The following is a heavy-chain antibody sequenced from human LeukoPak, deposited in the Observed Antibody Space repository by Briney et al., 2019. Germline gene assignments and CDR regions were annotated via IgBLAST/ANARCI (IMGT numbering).Heavy chain of an antibody. V-gene: IGHV4-34*01. J-gene: IGHJ6*02. D-gene: IGHD2-15*01. CDR2: INHSGST. CDR3: ARGYCSGGSCYSYYYYGMDV. Sequence: SETLSLTCAVYGGSFSGYYWSWIRQPPGKGLEWIGEINHSGSTNYNPSLKSRVTISVDTSKNQFSLKLSSVTAADTAVYYCARGYCSGGSCYSYYYYGMDVWGQGTTVTVSS. CDR1: GGSFSGYY.